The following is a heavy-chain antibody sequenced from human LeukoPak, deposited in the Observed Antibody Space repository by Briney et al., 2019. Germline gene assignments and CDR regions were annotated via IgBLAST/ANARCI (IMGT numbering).Heavy chain of an antibody. D-gene: IGHD6-6*01. V-gene: IGHV1-2*06. J-gene: IGHJ4*02. CDR1: GYTFTGYY. Sequence: ASEKVSCKASGYTFTGYYMHWVRQAPGQGLEWMGRINPNSGGTNYAQKFQGRVTMTRDTSISTAYMELSRLRSDDTAVYYCARGSGIAARPSIDYWGQGTLVTVSS. CDR2: INPNSGGT. CDR3: ARGSGIAARPSIDY.